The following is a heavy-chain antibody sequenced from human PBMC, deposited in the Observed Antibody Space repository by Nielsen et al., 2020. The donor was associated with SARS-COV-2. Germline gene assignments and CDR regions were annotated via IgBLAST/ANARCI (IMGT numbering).Heavy chain of an antibody. D-gene: IGHD3-22*01. CDR3: ARAPITMIVVVNAFDI. J-gene: IGHJ3*02. CDR1: GGIFSSYA. V-gene: IGHV1-69*13. CDR2: IIPILGTA. Sequence: SAKASCKASGGIFSSYAISWVRQAPGQGLARMGGIIPILGTANYAQKFQGRVTITADESTSTAYMELSSLRSEDTAVYYCARAPITMIVVVNAFDIWGQGTMVTVSS.